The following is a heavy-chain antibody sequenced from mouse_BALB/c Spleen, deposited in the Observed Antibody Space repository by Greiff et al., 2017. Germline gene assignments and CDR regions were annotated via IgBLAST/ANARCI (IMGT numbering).Heavy chain of an antibody. CDR2: ISDGGSYT. Sequence: DVHLVESGGGLVKPGGSLKLSCAASGFTFSDYYMYWVRQTPEKRLEWVATISDGGSYTYYPDSVKGRFTISRDNAKNNLYLQMSSLKSEDTAMYYCARSRNYAMDYWGQGTSVTVSS. V-gene: IGHV5-4*02. CDR1: GFTFSDYY. CDR3: ARSRNYAMDY. D-gene: IGHD1-1*01. J-gene: IGHJ4*01.